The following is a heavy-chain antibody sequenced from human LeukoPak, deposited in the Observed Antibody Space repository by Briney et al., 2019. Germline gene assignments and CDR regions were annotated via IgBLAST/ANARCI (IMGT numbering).Heavy chain of an antibody. CDR2: ISWNSGSI. J-gene: IGHJ4*02. V-gene: IGHV3-74*01. CDR3: ARGSGSYFDY. CDR1: GFTFSSYW. D-gene: IGHD1-26*01. Sequence: PGGSLRLSCAASGFTFSSYWMSWVRQAPGKGLEWVSGISWNSGSIGYADSVKGRFTISRDNAKNTLYLQMNSLRAEDTAVYYCARGSGSYFDYWGQGTLVTVSS.